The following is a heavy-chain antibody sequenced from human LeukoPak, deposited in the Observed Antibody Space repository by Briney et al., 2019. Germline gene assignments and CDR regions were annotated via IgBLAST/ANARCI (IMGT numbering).Heavy chain of an antibody. Sequence: SETLSLTCTVSGGSISSYYWSWIRQPPGKGLEWIGYIYYSGSTNYNPSLKSRVTISVDTSKNQFSLKLSSVTAADTAVYYCAINRGGYYYYMDVWGKGTTVTVSS. CDR3: AINRGGYYYYMDV. D-gene: IGHD3-16*01. J-gene: IGHJ6*03. V-gene: IGHV4-59*01. CDR2: IYYSGST. CDR1: GGSISSYY.